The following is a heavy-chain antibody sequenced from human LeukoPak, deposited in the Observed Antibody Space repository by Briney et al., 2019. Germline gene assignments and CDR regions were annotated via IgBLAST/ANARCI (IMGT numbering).Heavy chain of an antibody. CDR1: GFTFSSYW. D-gene: IGHD2-15*01. CDR2: IEQDGSDK. V-gene: IGHV3-7*01. J-gene: IGHJ4*02. Sequence: GGSLRLSCAASGFTFSSYWMCWVHQAPGKGLEWVAIIEQDGSDKYYVDSVEGRFIISRDNAKNSLYLQMNSLRAEDTAVYYCLTSTRSHRFDYWGQGTLVTVSS. CDR3: LTSTRSHRFDY.